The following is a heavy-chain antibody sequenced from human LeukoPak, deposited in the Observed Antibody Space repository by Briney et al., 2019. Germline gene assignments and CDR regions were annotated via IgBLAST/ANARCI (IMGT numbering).Heavy chain of an antibody. CDR1: GFTFSSYS. V-gene: IGHV3-21*01. CDR2: ISSSSSYI. Sequence: GGSLRLSCAASGFTFSSYSMNWVRQAPGKGLEWVSSISSSSSYIYYADSVKGRFTISRDNAKNSLYLQTNSLRAEDTAVYYCARDPPLAAADPPFQHWGQGTLVTVSS. J-gene: IGHJ1*01. D-gene: IGHD6-13*01. CDR3: ARDPPLAAADPPFQH.